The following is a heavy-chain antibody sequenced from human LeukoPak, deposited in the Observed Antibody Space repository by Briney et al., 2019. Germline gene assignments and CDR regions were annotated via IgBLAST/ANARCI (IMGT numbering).Heavy chain of an antibody. J-gene: IGHJ6*03. V-gene: IGHV3-48*03. CDR3: AKGSKTVLFMRDHYMDV. CDR2: ISSSGSTI. Sequence: GGSLRLSCAASGFTVSSYEMNWVRQAPGKGLEWISYISSSGSTIYYADSVKGRFTISRDNAKNSVYLQMNSLRVEDTAVYYCAKGSKTVLFMRDHYMDVWGKGTTVTISS. D-gene: IGHD2/OR15-2a*01. CDR1: GFTVSSYE.